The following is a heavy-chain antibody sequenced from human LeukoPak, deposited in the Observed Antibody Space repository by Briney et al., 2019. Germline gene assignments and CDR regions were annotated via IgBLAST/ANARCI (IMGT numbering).Heavy chain of an antibody. CDR2: IYPGDSGT. J-gene: IGHJ4*02. CDR3: ARYARLGSSWYYFDY. D-gene: IGHD6-13*01. CDR1: GYSFTSYW. Sequence: HGESLKISCKGSGYSFTSYWIGWVRQMPGKGLEWMGIIYPGDSGTRYSPSFQGQVTISADKSISTAYLQWSSLKASDTAMYYCARYARLGSSWYYFDYWGQGTLVTVSS. V-gene: IGHV5-51*01.